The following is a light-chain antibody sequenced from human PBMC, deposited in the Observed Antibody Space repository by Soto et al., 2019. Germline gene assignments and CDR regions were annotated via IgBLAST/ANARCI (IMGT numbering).Light chain of an antibody. Sequence: DIVVTQYQLSLPVTTGEPASISCRSSHSLLHSNGYNYLDWYLQKPGQSPQLLIYLGSNRASGVPDRFSGSGSGTDFTLKISRVEAEDVGVYYCMQALHTPRPFGQGTKVDIK. V-gene: IGKV2-28*01. CDR1: HSLLHSNGYNY. J-gene: IGKJ1*01. CDR2: LGS. CDR3: MQALHTPRP.